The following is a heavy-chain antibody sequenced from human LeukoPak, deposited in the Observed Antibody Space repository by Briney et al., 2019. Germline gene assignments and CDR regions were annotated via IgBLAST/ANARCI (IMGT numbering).Heavy chain of an antibody. J-gene: IGHJ3*02. Sequence: SETLSLTCSVSGGPISSSSYYWGWIRQPPGKGLEWIGSIYYSGSTYYNPSLKSRVTISVDTSKNQVSLKLTSVTAADTAVYYCARDTVGATFPGAFDIWGQGTMVTVSS. V-gene: IGHV4-39*07. CDR2: IYYSGST. CDR3: ARDTVGATFPGAFDI. CDR1: GGPISSSSYY. D-gene: IGHD1-26*01.